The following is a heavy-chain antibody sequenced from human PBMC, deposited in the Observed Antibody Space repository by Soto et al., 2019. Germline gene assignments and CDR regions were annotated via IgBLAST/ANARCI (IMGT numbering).Heavy chain of an antibody. CDR3: VRDDDQEANALDY. Sequence: QVHLVESGGDVVQPGRSLRLSCAASGFTFSNYGMHWVRQAPGKGLEGVAVITNNGGSDHYADSLKGRFTISRDNSKNTLYLQMNSLRAEDTAVYYCVRDDDQEANALDYWGQGTLVTVSS. CDR1: GFTFSNYG. V-gene: IGHV3-33*01. J-gene: IGHJ4*02. CDR2: ITNNGGSD. D-gene: IGHD2-2*01.